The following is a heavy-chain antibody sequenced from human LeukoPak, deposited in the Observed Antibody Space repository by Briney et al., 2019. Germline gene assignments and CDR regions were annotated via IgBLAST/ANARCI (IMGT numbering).Heavy chain of an antibody. J-gene: IGHJ2*01. CDR2: VNLQGST. CDR3: ARARHNIHNGWAWYFDL. D-gene: IGHD6-19*01. Sequence: PSETLSLTCGVSGGSISNTNWWTWVRQPPGKGLEWIGEVNLQGSTNYNPSLKSRVAISVDKSENHISLKLTSVTAADTAVYYCARARHNIHNGWAWYFDLWGRGTLVTVSS. V-gene: IGHV4-4*02. CDR1: GGSISNTNW.